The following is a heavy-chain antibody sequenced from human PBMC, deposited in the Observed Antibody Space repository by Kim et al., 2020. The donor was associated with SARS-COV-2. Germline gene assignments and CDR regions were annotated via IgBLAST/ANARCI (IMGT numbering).Heavy chain of an antibody. D-gene: IGHD2-15*01. V-gene: IGHV4-31*03. Sequence: SETLSLTCTVSGGSISSGGYYWSWIRQHPGKGLEWIGYIYYSGSTYYNPSLKSRVTISVDTSKNQFSLKLSSVTAADTAVYYCARAGPLGRDFDYWGEGTLGTVSS. CDR2: IYYSGST. CDR1: GGSISSGGYY. J-gene: IGHJ4*02. CDR3: ARAGPLGRDFDY.